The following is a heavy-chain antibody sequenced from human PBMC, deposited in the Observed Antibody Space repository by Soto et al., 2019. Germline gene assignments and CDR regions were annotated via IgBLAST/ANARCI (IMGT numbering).Heavy chain of an antibody. D-gene: IGHD6-13*01. J-gene: IGHJ4*02. Sequence: QVQLQESGPGLVKPSETLSLTCTVSGGSISSYYWSWIRQPPGKGLEWIGYIYYSGSTNYHPSLKRRVTISVDTSKNQFTQKLSSVTAADTADYYCAGSRWYAPPFDYWGQGTLVTVSS. V-gene: IGHV4-59*01. CDR1: GGSISSYY. CDR3: AGSRWYAPPFDY. CDR2: IYYSGST.